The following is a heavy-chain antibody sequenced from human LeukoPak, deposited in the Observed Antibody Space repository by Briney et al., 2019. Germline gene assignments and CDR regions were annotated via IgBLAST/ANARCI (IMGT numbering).Heavy chain of an antibody. D-gene: IGHD2-2*01. CDR1: GFTFSSYA. V-gene: IGHV3-30*04. Sequence: GGSLRLSCAASGFTFSSYAMHWVRQAPGKGLEWVAVISYDGSNKYYADSVKGRFTISRDNSKNTLYLQMNSLRAEDTAVYYCARDSVVVPAAMPGPDYYYYYMDVWGKGTTVTVSS. J-gene: IGHJ6*03. CDR3: ARDSVVVPAAMPGPDYYYYYMDV. CDR2: ISYDGSNK.